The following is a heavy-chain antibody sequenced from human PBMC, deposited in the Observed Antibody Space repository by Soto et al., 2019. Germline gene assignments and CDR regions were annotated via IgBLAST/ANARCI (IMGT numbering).Heavy chain of an antibody. J-gene: IGHJ3*02. Sequence: GESLKISCKGSGYSFTSYWIGWGRQMPGKGLEWVGIIYTGDSDTKYSPSFQGQVTISADKSISTAYLTWSSLKASDTAMYYCARLREAAHLAGDAFDIWGQGTMVTVSS. CDR3: ARLREAAHLAGDAFDI. CDR2: IYTGDSDT. CDR1: GYSFTSYW. D-gene: IGHD6-13*01. V-gene: IGHV5-51*01.